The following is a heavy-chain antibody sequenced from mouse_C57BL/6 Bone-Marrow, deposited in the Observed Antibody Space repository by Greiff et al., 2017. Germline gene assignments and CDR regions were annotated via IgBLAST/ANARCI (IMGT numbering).Heavy chain of an antibody. D-gene: IGHD1-1*01. J-gene: IGHJ1*03. CDR3: ARFSHYYGSSYGRYFDV. CDR2: IDPSDSYT. V-gene: IGHV1-69*01. Sequence: VQLQQPGAELVMPGASVKLSCKASGYTFTSYWMHWVKQRPGQGLEWIGEIDPSDSYTNYNQKFKGKSTLTVDKSSSTAYMPLSSLTSEDSAVYYCARFSHYYGSSYGRYFDVWGTGTTVTVSS. CDR1: GYTFTSYW.